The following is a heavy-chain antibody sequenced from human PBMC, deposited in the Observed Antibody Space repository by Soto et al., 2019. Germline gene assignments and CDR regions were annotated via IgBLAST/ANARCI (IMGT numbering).Heavy chain of an antibody. CDR3: ASHLTYDILTGYYNVPFDY. CDR2: INAGNGNT. Sequence: ASVKVSCKASGYTFTSYAMHWVRQAPGQRLEWMGWINAGNGNTKYSQKFQGRVTITRDTSASTAYMELSSLRSEDTAVYYCASHLTYDILTGYYNVPFDYWGQGTLVTVSS. V-gene: IGHV1-3*01. J-gene: IGHJ4*02. D-gene: IGHD3-9*01. CDR1: GYTFTSYA.